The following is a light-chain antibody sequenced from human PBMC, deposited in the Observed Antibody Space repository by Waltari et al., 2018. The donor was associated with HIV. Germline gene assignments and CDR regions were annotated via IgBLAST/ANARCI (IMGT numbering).Light chain of an antibody. V-gene: IGKV1-5*03. CDR2: KES. J-gene: IGKJ1*01. CDR3: QQYLTFSRT. Sequence: DIQMTQSPPTLSASVVDSVTITCRASQSVSSSLAWYQQKPGKAPNLLIFKESSLQNGVPPRFSGSGSGTDFTLTISGLQPDDFATYYCQQYLTFSRTFGQGTQV. CDR1: QSVSSS.